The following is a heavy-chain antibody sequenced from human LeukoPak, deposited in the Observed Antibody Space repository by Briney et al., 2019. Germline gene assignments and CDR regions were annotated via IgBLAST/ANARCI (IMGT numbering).Heavy chain of an antibody. CDR1: GGSISSSSYY. CDR3: ARVPYGSGSYYFDY. V-gene: IGHV4-39*07. D-gene: IGHD3-10*01. Sequence: PSETLSLTCTVFGGSISSSSYYWGWIRQPPGKGLEWIGSIYYSGSTYYNPSLKNRVTISVDTSKNQFSLKLSSVTAADTAVYYCARVPYGSGSYYFDYWGQGTLVTVSS. J-gene: IGHJ4*02. CDR2: IYYSGST.